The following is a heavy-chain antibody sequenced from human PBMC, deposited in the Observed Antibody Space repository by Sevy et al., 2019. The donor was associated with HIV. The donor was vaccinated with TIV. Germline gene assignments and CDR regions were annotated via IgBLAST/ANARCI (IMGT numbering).Heavy chain of an antibody. D-gene: IGHD5-18*01. CDR1: GFTFSSYA. J-gene: IGHJ4*02. Sequence: GGSLRLSCAASGFTFSSYAMSRVRQAPGKGLEWVSAISGSGGSTYYADSVKGRFTISRDNSKNTLYLQMNSLRAEETAVYYCAKSGGLDTAMVRYYFDYWGLGTLVTVSS. CDR2: ISGSGGST. V-gene: IGHV3-23*01. CDR3: AKSGGLDTAMVRYYFDY.